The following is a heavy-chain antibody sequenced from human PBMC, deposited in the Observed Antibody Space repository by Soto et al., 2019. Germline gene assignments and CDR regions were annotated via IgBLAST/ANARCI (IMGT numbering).Heavy chain of an antibody. CDR1: GFTFDDYA. V-gene: IGHV3-9*01. Sequence: EVQLVESGGGLVQPGRSLRLSCAASGFTFDDYAMHWVRQPPGKGLVWVSSISWNSGNLGYADSVKGRFTISRDNAKNSLYLTMNSLRGEDTALYYCAKGASTTVFAFNDYWGQGTLVTVSS. D-gene: IGHD4-17*01. J-gene: IGHJ4*02. CDR3: AKGASTTVFAFNDY. CDR2: ISWNSGNL.